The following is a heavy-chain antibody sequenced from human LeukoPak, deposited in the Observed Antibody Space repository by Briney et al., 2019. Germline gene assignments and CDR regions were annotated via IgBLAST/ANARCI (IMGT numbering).Heavy chain of an antibody. CDR3: ARVPTVTFFDY. CDR2: IYYSGST. V-gene: IGHV4-59*12. CDR1: GGSISSYY. Sequence: SETLSLTCPVSGGSISSYYWSWIRQPPGKGLEWIGYIYYSGSTNYNPSLKSRVTVSVDTSKNQFSLKLSSVTAADTAVYYCARVPTVTFFDYWGQGTLVTVSS. J-gene: IGHJ4*02. D-gene: IGHD4-17*01.